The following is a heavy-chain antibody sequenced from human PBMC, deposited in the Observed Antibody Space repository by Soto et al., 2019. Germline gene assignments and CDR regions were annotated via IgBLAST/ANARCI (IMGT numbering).Heavy chain of an antibody. V-gene: IGHV3-23*01. D-gene: IGHD3-3*01. CDR1: GFTFSSYA. CDR3: AKAVLGYDFWSGYSWPVDY. Sequence: EVQLLESGGGLVQPGGSLRLSCAASGFTFSSYAMSWVRQAPGKGLEWVSAISGSGGSTYYADSVKGRFTISRDNSKNTLYLQMNSLRAEDTAVYYCAKAVLGYDFWSGYSWPVDYWGQGTLVTVS. CDR2: ISGSGGST. J-gene: IGHJ4*02.